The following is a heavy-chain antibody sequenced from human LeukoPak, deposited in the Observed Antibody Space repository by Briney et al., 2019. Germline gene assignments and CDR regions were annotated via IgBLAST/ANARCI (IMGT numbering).Heavy chain of an antibody. CDR1: GGSFSGYY. V-gene: IGHV4-34*01. CDR3: ARGRFTYYYDSSGYPLFDP. J-gene: IGHJ5*02. CDR2: INHSGST. Sequence: SETLPLTCAVYGGSFSGYYWSWIRQPPGKGLEWIGEINHSGSTNYNPSLKSRVTISVDTSKNQFSLKLSSVTAADTAVYYCARGRFTYYYDSSGYPLFDPWGQGTLVTVSS. D-gene: IGHD3-22*01.